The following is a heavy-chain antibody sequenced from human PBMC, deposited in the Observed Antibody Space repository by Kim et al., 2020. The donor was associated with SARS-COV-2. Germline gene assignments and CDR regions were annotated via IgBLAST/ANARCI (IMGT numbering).Heavy chain of an antibody. CDR1: GFTFSSYA. D-gene: IGHD3-10*01. CDR3: ARAGTTLSYYYYYGMYV. CDR2: ISYDGSNK. J-gene: IGHJ6*02. Sequence: GGSLRLSCAASGFTFSSYAMHWVRQAPGKGLEWVAVISYDGSNKYYADSVKGRFTISRDNSKNTLYLQMNSLRAEDTAVYYCARAGTTLSYYYYYGMYVWGQGTTVTVSS. V-gene: IGHV3-30-3*01.